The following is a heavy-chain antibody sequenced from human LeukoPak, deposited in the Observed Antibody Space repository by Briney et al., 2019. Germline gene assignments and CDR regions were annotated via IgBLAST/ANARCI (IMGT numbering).Heavy chain of an antibody. V-gene: IGHV4-59*08. D-gene: IGHD2-21*02. CDR3: ARHVAYCGGDCYPNWYFDL. CDR2: IYYSGST. CDR1: GGSISSYY. Sequence: SETLSLTCTVSGGSISSYYWSWIRQPPGKGLEWIGYIYYSGSTNYNPSLKSRVTISVDTSKNQFSLKLSSVTAADTAVYYCARHVAYCGGDCYPNWYFDLWGRGTLVTVPS. J-gene: IGHJ2*01.